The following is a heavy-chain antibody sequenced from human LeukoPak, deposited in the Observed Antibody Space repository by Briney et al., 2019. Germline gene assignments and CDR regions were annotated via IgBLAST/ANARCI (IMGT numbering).Heavy chain of an antibody. V-gene: IGHV3-30*02. CDR3: AKDRNYVWGSYRPD. J-gene: IGHJ4*02. D-gene: IGHD3-16*02. Sequence: PGGSLRLSCAASGFTFSSYGMHWVRQAPGKGLEGVAFIRYDGSNKYYADSVKGRFTISRDNSKNTLYLQMNSLRAEDTAVYYCAKDRNYVWGSYRPDWGQGTLVTVSS. CDR1: GFTFSSYG. CDR2: IRYDGSNK.